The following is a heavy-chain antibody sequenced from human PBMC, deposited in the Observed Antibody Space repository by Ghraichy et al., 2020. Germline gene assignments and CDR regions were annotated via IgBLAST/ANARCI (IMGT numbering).Heavy chain of an antibody. V-gene: IGHV3-48*02. Sequence: GESLNISCAASGFTFSSYSMNWVRQAPGKGLEWVSYISSSSSTIYYADSVKGRFTISRDNAKNSLYLQMNSLRDEDTAVYYCARDDRSGWHPFDYWGQGTLVTVSS. CDR3: ARDDRSGWHPFDY. D-gene: IGHD6-19*01. J-gene: IGHJ4*02. CDR1: GFTFSSYS. CDR2: ISSSSSTI.